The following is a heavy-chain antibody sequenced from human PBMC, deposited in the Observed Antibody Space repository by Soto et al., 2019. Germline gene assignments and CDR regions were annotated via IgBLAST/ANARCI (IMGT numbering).Heavy chain of an antibody. CDR3: ARDWGGPDY. V-gene: IGHV3-23*01. J-gene: IGHJ4*02. CDR2: IRGGIGST. CDR1: GFSFGVYA. D-gene: IGHD3-16*01. Sequence: EVQLLESGGGLIQPGRSLRLSCAAAGFSFGVYAMSWVRQAPGKGLEWVATIRGGIGSTYYADAVKGRFTSSRDISRSTLDLQMNSLGVEDTALYYCARDWGGPDYWGRGTSVTVSS.